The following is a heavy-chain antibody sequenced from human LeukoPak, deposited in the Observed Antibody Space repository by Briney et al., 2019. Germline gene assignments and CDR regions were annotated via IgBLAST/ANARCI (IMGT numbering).Heavy chain of an antibody. D-gene: IGHD6-13*01. Sequence: PSETLSLTCTVSGGSISSYYWGWIRQPPGKGLEWIGSIYYSGSTYYNPSLKSRVTISVDTSKNQFSLKLSSVTAADTAVYYCARLRIAAAVAPWGQGTLVTVSS. CDR1: GGSISSYY. J-gene: IGHJ5*02. V-gene: IGHV4-39*01. CDR2: IYYSGST. CDR3: ARLRIAAAVAP.